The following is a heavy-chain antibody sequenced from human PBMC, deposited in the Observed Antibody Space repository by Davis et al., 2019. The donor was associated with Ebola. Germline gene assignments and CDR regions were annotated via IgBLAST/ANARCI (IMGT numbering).Heavy chain of an antibody. D-gene: IGHD1-26*01. CDR3: ARDIGLELRRPYHYGLDV. CDR2: IYYNGNT. V-gene: IGHV4-59*01. CDR1: VITFSSYA. J-gene: IGHJ6*04. Sequence: MPGGSLRLSCTDSVITFSSYAMTWIRQAPGKGLEWIGDIYYNGNTNYNPSLKSRVTISVDTARNQFSLKLTSVTTPDTAVYYCARDIGLELRRPYHYGLDVWGTGTTVTVSS.